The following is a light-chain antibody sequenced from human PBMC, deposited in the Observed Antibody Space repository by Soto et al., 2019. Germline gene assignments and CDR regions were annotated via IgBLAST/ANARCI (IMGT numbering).Light chain of an antibody. CDR1: SSDVGRYNY. Sequence: QSALTQPASVSGSPGQSITVSCTGTSSDVGRYNYVSWYQQHPGKAPKLIIHEVSNRPSGVSNRFSASKSGNTASLTISGLQAEDEAVYYCSSHGGSNRFYVFGSGTKLTVL. J-gene: IGLJ1*01. CDR3: SSHGGSNRFYV. CDR2: EVS. V-gene: IGLV2-14*01.